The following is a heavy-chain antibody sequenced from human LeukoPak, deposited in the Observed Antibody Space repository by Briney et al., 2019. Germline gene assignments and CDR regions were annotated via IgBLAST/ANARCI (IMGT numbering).Heavy chain of an antibody. CDR2: ISYDGSNK. Sequence: GRSLRLSCAASGFTFSRYAMHWVRQAPGKGLEWVAVISYDGSNKYYADSVKGRFTISRDNSKNTLYLQMNSLRAEDTAVYYCAKGLPYCSGGSCYLGTLIDYWGQGTLVTVSS. V-gene: IGHV3-30*04. J-gene: IGHJ4*02. CDR3: AKGLPYCSGGSCYLGTLIDY. CDR1: GFTFSRYA. D-gene: IGHD2-15*01.